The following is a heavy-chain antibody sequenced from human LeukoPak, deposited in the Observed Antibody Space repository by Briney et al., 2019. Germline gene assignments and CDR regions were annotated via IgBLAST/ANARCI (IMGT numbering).Heavy chain of an antibody. J-gene: IGHJ4*02. Sequence: PSETLSLTCTVSGGSISSSSYYWGWIRQPPGKGLEWIGSIYYSGSTYYNPSLKSRVTISVDTSKNQFSLKLSSVTAADTAAYYCARWKAHYYGSGSYNYFDYWGQGTLVTVSS. V-gene: IGHV4-39*01. CDR2: IYYSGST. D-gene: IGHD3-10*01. CDR1: GGSISSSSYY. CDR3: ARWKAHYYGSGSYNYFDY.